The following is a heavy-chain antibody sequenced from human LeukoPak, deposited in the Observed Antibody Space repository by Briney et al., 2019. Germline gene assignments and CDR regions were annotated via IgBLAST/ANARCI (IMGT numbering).Heavy chain of an antibody. Sequence: SETLSLTCTVSGGSISSSSYYWGWIRQPPGKGLEWIGSIYYSGSTYYNPSLKSRVTISVDTSKNQFSLKLSSVTAADTAVYYCARLTASFTTVTARNPTDYWGQGTLVTVSS. CDR1: GGSISSSSYY. CDR2: IYYSGST. CDR3: ARLTASFTTVTARNPTDY. V-gene: IGHV4-39*01. D-gene: IGHD4-17*01. J-gene: IGHJ4*02.